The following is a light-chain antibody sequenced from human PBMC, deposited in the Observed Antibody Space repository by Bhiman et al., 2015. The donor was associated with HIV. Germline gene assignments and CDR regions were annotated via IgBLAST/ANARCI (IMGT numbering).Light chain of an antibody. Sequence: QSALTQPASVSGSPGQSISISCTGTTSDVGRYNYVSWYQQHPGKAPKLMIYDVSNRPSGVSNRFSGSKSGNTASLTISGLQAEDEADYYCSSFTSSNPAYVFGPGTKVTVL. V-gene: IGLV2-14*03. CDR3: SSFTSSNPAYV. CDR2: DVS. J-gene: IGLJ1*01. CDR1: TSDVGRYNY.